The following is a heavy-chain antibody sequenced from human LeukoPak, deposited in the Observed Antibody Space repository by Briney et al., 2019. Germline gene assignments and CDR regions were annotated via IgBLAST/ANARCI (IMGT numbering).Heavy chain of an antibody. V-gene: IGHV3-30-3*01. CDR2: ISYDGSKK. Sequence: GMSLRLSCAASGFTFSSYAMHWVRQAPGKGLEWVAVISYDGSKKYYADSVKGRVTFSRDNSKNTLYLQMNTLRAEDTAVYYCARDTFGGVIAPGAFDIWGKGTMVTVSS. D-gene: IGHD3-16*02. CDR1: GFTFSSYA. J-gene: IGHJ3*02. CDR3: ARDTFGGVIAPGAFDI.